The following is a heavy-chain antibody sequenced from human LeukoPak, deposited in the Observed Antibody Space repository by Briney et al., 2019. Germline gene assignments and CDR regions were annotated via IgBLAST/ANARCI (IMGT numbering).Heavy chain of an antibody. CDR1: GYTFTGYY. Sequence: ASVKVSCKASGYTFTGYYIHWVRQAPGQGLEWMGWINPNSGDTHYAQKFQGRVTMTRDTSITTAYMDLNSLISDDTAVYYCARVQYQLLFKGNWFDPWGQGTLVTVSS. J-gene: IGHJ5*02. D-gene: IGHD2-2*01. CDR2: INPNSGDT. CDR3: ARVQYQLLFKGNWFDP. V-gene: IGHV1-2*02.